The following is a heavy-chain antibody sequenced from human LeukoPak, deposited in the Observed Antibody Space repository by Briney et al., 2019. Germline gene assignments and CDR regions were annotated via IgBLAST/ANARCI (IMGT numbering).Heavy chain of an antibody. D-gene: IGHD3-3*01. V-gene: IGHV3-21*01. CDR3: ARGPHGGFVIIPTEF. Sequence: GGSLRLSCGASGFTFSSYAMNWVRQSRGKGLEWVSSIDSSSSYIYYADSVKGRFTISRANAKNSLFLQMNSLRAEDTAVYYCARGPHGGFVIIPTEFWGLGTLVPVSS. CDR1: GFTFSSYA. J-gene: IGHJ1*01. CDR2: IDSSSSYI.